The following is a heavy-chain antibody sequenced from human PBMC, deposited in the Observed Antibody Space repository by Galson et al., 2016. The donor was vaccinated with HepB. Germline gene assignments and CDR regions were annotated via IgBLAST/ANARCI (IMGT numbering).Heavy chain of an antibody. J-gene: IGHJ2*01. Sequence: SLRLSCAASGFTISSHYMSWVRQAPGKGLEWVSTIYSDGSTYYADSVKGRFTISRDNSKNTLYLQMNSLRAEDTAVYYCASGIAVTTSNSFWYFDLWGRGTLVTVSS. D-gene: IGHD3-10*01. CDR3: ASGIAVTTSNSFWYFDL. V-gene: IGHV3-53*01. CDR2: IYSDGST. CDR1: GFTISSHY.